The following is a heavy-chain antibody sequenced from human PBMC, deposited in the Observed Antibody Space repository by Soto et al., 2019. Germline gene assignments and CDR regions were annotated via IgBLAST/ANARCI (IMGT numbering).Heavy chain of an antibody. J-gene: IGHJ4*02. CDR2: INTGKGNT. D-gene: IGHD4-17*01. CDR3: ARGQSAVTTFYFDY. V-gene: IGHV1-3*04. Sequence: QVQLVQSGAEVKKPGASVKVSCKASGYTLTSYAMHWVRQAPGQRLEWMGWINTGKGNTKYLQKFQGRVTITRDTSASTAYMELSSLRSEDTAVYYCARGQSAVTTFYFDYWGQGTLVTVSS. CDR1: GYTLTSYA.